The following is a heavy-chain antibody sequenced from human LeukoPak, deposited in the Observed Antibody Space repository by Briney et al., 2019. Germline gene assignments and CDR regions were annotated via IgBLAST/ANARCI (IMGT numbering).Heavy chain of an antibody. J-gene: IGHJ3*02. D-gene: IGHD3-3*01. CDR1: GYTFTGYY. Sequence: KVSCKASGYTFTGYYMHWVRQMPGKGLEWMGIIYPGDSDTRYSPSFQGQVTISADKSISTAYLQWSSLKASDTAMYYCARLAYYDFWSGYFDAFDIWGQGTMATVSS. CDR2: IYPGDSDT. V-gene: IGHV5-51*01. CDR3: ARLAYYDFWSGYFDAFDI.